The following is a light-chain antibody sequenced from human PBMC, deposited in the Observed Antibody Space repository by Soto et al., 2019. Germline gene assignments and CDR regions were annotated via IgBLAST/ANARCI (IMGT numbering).Light chain of an antibody. J-gene: IGLJ1*01. CDR1: SSDVGGYNY. Sequence: QSALTQPPSASGSPGQSVTISCTGTSSDVGGYNYVSWYQQHPGKAPKLMIYEVSKRPSGVPDRFSGSKSGNTASLTVSGLQAEDEADYYCSSYAGSNSFPYVFGTGTKLTAL. CDR3: SSYAGSNSFPYV. CDR2: EVS. V-gene: IGLV2-8*01.